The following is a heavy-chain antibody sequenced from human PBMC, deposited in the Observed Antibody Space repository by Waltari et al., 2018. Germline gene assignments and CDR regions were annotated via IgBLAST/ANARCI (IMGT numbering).Heavy chain of an antibody. CDR2: IYYSGST. J-gene: IGHJ5*02. CDR1: GGSISSYY. D-gene: IGHD2-2*01. CDR3: ARDLIPRYCSSTSCSNWFDP. V-gene: IGHV4-59*01. Sequence: QVQLQESGPGLVKPSETLSLTCTVSGGSISSYYWSWIRQPPGKGLGWIGYIYYSGSTNSNPSLKTRVTISVDTAKIQLSLKLSSVTAADTAVYYCARDLIPRYCSSTSCSNWFDPWGQGTLVTVSS.